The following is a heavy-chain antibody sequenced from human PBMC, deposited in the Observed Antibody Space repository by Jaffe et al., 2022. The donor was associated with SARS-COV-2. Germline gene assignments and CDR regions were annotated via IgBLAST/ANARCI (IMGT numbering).Heavy chain of an antibody. V-gene: IGHV1-3*01. Sequence: QVQLVQSGAEVKKPGASVKVSCKASGYTFTSYAMHWVRQAPGQRLEWMGWINAGNGNTKYSQKFQGRVTITRDTSASTAYMELSSLRSEDTAVYYCASGYYDILTGHRRFDPWGQGTLVTVSS. CDR1: GYTFTSYA. D-gene: IGHD3-9*01. CDR3: ASGYYDILTGHRRFDP. J-gene: IGHJ5*02. CDR2: INAGNGNT.